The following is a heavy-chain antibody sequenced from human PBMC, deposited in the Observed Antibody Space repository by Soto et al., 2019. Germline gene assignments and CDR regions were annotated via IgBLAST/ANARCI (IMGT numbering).Heavy chain of an antibody. CDR3: AREVVPAAMVYDY. CDR1: GYTFTSYG. CDR2: ISAYNGNT. V-gene: IGHV1-18*01. J-gene: IGHJ4*02. D-gene: IGHD2-2*01. Sequence: QVQLVQSGAEVKKPGASVKVSCKASGYTFTSYGISWVRQAPGQGLEWMGWISAYNGNTNYAQKLQGRVTMTTDTTTNTAHMELRSLRFDDTAVYYCAREVVPAAMVYDYWGQGTLVTVSS.